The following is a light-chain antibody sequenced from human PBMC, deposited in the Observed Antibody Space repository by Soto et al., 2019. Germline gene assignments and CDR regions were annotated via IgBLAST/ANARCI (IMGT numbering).Light chain of an antibody. CDR3: QQYGSSPRLT. V-gene: IGKV3-20*01. CDR1: QSVSSSY. CDR2: GAS. J-gene: IGKJ4*01. Sequence: EIVLTQSPGTLYLSPGERATLSCRASQSVSSSYLAWYQQKPGQAPRLLIYGASSRATGIPDRFSGSGSATNFPLTISRLEPEDFAVYYCQQYGSSPRLTFGGGTKVEIK.